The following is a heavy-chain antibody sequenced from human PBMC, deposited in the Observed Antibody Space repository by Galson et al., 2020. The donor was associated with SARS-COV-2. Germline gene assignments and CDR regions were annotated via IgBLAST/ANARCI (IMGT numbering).Heavy chain of an antibody. V-gene: IGHV2-70*11. D-gene: IGHD3-22*01. CDR1: GFSLSTSGMC. J-gene: IGHJ4*02. CDR2: IDWDDDK. Sequence: SGRTLVKPTQTLTLNCTFSGFSLSTSGMCVSWIRQPPGKALEWLARIDWDDDKYYSTSLKTRHTISKDTSKNQVVLTMTNMDPVDTATYYCARTYYYDSSGYVPYYYFDYWGQGTLVTVSS. CDR3: ARTYYYDSSGYVPYYYFDY.